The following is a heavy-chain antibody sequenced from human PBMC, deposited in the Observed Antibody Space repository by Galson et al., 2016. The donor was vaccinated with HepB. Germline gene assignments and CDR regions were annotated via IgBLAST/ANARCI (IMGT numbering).Heavy chain of an antibody. CDR3: ATISGYTYGHGGYSEN. Sequence: SVKVSCKASGGPFSNHAISWVRQAPGQGLEWMGAITPIFGTVDYAQKFQGRVPFTADESTNTAYMELSSLRSEDTAIFYCATISGYTYGHGGYSENWGQGTPVTISS. D-gene: IGHD5-18*01. CDR1: GGPFSNHA. J-gene: IGHJ4*01. CDR2: ITPIFGTV. V-gene: IGHV1-69*13.